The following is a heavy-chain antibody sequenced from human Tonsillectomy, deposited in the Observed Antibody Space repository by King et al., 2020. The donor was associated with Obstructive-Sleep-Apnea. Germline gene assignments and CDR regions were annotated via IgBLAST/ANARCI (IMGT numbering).Heavy chain of an antibody. J-gene: IGHJ4*02. CDR1: GFTFSSYA. D-gene: IGHD6-13*01. CDR2: VSGSGGST. Sequence: VQLVESGGGLVQPGGSLRLSCAASGFTFSSYAMSWVRQAPGKGLEWVSAVSGSGGSTSYADSVKGRFTISRDNSKNTLFLQMNSLRAEDTAVYYCAKAGQKLVRHYFDYWGQGTLVTVSS. V-gene: IGHV3-23*04. CDR3: AKAGQKLVRHYFDY.